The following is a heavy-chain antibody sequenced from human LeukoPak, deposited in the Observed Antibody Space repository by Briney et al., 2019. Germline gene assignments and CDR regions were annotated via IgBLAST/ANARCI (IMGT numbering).Heavy chain of an antibody. CDR2: IGYTGDST. Sequence: GGSLRLSCAASGFTFSSYAMNWVRQAPGKGLEWVSGIGYTGDSTFYADSVKGRFTVSRDSSKNTLFLHMNSLRAEDTAVYYCARSGGSFYDYWGQGTLVTVSS. V-gene: IGHV3-23*01. D-gene: IGHD2-15*01. CDR3: ARSGGSFYDY. CDR1: GFTFSSYA. J-gene: IGHJ4*02.